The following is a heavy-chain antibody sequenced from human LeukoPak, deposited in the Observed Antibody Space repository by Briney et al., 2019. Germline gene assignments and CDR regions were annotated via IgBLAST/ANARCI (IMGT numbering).Heavy chain of an antibody. CDR3: ARDANPGYDFWSGPSYYFDY. V-gene: IGHV1-69*04. CDR2: IIPILGIA. D-gene: IGHD3-3*01. J-gene: IGHJ4*02. CDR1: GGTFSSYA. Sequence: ASVKVSCKASGGTFSSYAISWVRQAPGQGLEWMGRIIPILGIANYAQKFQGRVTITADKSTSTAYMELRSLRSDDTAVYYCARDANPGYDFWSGPSYYFDYWGQGTLVTVSS.